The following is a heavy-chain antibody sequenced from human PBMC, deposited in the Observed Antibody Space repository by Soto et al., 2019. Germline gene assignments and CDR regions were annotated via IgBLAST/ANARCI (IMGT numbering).Heavy chain of an antibody. J-gene: IGHJ6*02. CDR2: IYYAGST. D-gene: IGHD2-2*03. CDR1: GGSMISYY. CDR3: ASLNGYCFYSYCDDCYGMDV. V-gene: IGHV4-59*08. Sequence: SSETLSLTCTVSGGSMISYYWSWIRQPPGRGLEWIGFIYYAGSTKYNPSLNSRVTISVDTSKNEFSLRLSSVTAADTAVYYCASLNGYCFYSYCDDCYGMDVWSQGSTVTVS.